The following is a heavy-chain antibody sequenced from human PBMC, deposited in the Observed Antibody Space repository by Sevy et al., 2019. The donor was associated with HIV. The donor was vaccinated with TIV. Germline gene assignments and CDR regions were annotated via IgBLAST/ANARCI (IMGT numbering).Heavy chain of an antibody. Sequence: GGSLRLSCAASGFTFTNYWMHWVRQAPGKGLVWVSRINSDGSITTYADSVKGRFTISRDNAKNTLYLQMNSLRAEDXXXXXXXXXXXXXXXXEYYMDVWGKGTTVTVSS. V-gene: IGHV3-74*01. J-gene: IGHJ6*03. CDR3: XXXXXXXXXXEYYMDV. CDR1: GFTFTNYW. CDR2: INSDGSIT.